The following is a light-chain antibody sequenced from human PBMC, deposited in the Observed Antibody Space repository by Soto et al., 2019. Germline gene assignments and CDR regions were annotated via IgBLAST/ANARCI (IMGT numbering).Light chain of an antibody. CDR3: QQYGASPYT. V-gene: IGKV3-20*01. Sequence: EIVLTQSPGTLSLSPGERATLSCRASQSVSSSYLAWYQQKPGQAARLLIYGASSRATGIPDRFSGSGSGTDFTLTIRRLEPEDFAVYYCQQYGASPYTFGQGTKFETK. CDR2: GAS. CDR1: QSVSSSY. J-gene: IGKJ2*01.